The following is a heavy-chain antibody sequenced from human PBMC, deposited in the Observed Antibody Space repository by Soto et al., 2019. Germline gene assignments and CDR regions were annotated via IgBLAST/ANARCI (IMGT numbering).Heavy chain of an antibody. Sequence: EASVKVSCKASGYTFTSYGISWVRQAPGQGLEWMGWISAYNGNTNYAQKLQGRVTMTTDTSTSTAYMELRSLRSDDTAVYYCARVGAGYSSSEVDYWGQGTLVTVYS. J-gene: IGHJ4*02. CDR3: ARVGAGYSSSEVDY. CDR2: ISAYNGNT. D-gene: IGHD6-13*01. V-gene: IGHV1-18*04. CDR1: GYTFTSYG.